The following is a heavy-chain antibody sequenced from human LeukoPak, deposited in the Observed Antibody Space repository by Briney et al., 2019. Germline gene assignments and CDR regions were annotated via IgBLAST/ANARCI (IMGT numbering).Heavy chain of an antibody. V-gene: IGHV3-74*01. D-gene: IGHD2-2*01. CDR1: VFTFSSYW. CDR2: INSDGTT. Sequence: SGGSLTLSCAASVFTFSSYWMHWVRQAPGKGLVWVSRINSDGTTSYADSVKGRFTISRDNVKNTIYLQMNSLRAEDTAVYYCARDPIIIVPAVLVYWGQGTLVTVSS. CDR3: ARDPIIIVPAVLVY. J-gene: IGHJ4*02.